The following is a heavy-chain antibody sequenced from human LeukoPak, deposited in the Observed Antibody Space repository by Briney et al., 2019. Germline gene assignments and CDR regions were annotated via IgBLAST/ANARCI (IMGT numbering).Heavy chain of an antibody. D-gene: IGHD3-9*01. J-gene: IGHJ4*02. CDR3: AKWGDYDILTGYYVSVF. CDR2: ITGSGDTT. CDR1: GFIFRNYA. V-gene: IGHV3-23*01. Sequence: PGGSLRLSCAASGFIFRNYAMSWVRQAPGKGLEWVSAITGSGDTTYYADSVKGRFTISRDNSKNTLYVEMNTLRAEDTAVYYCAKWGDYDILTGYYVSVFWGQGTLVTVSS.